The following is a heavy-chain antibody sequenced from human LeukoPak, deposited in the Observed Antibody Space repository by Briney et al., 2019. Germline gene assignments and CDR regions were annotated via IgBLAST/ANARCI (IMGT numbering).Heavy chain of an antibody. CDR2: IYTNGST. Sequence: NPSETLSLTCTVSGGSISSYYWSWIRQPAGKGLEWIGRIYTNGSTNYNPSLKSRVTISVDTSKNQFSLKLSSVTAADTAVYYCARGYSSSWFDYWGQGTLVTVSS. V-gene: IGHV4-4*07. CDR1: GGSISSYY. CDR3: ARGYSSSWFDY. J-gene: IGHJ4*02. D-gene: IGHD6-13*01.